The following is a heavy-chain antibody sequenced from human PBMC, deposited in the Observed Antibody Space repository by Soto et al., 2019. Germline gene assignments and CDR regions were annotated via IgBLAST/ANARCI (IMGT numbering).Heavy chain of an antibody. Sequence: PGGSLRLSCTGFGFTFGDYAMSWFRQAPGQGLEWVGFIRSEAYGGATQYAASVNGRFTISRDDSKSIAYLQMNSLKSEDTAVYYCSRDEANNFGSSDYSRDAFDIWGQGTMVTVSS. CDR2: IRSEAYGGAT. CDR1: GFTFGDYA. D-gene: IGHD3-22*01. J-gene: IGHJ3*02. CDR3: SRDEANNFGSSDYSRDAFDI. V-gene: IGHV3-49*03.